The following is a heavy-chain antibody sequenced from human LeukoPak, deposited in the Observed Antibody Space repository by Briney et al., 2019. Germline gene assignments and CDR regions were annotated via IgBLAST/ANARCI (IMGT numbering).Heavy chain of an antibody. Sequence: GGSLRLSCAASGFTFSSYSMNWVRQAPGKGLEWVAVIWYGGSNKYYADSVKGRFTISRDNSKNTLYLQMNSLRAEDTAVYYCAKAGRDGYNYYFDYWGQGTLVTVSS. CDR3: AKAGRDGYNYYFDY. V-gene: IGHV3-30*02. D-gene: IGHD5-24*01. CDR2: IWYGGSNK. J-gene: IGHJ4*02. CDR1: GFTFSSYS.